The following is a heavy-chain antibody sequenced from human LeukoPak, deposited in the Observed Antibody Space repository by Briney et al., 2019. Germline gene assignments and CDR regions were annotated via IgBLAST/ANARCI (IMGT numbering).Heavy chain of an antibody. CDR1: GYTFTSYG. Sequence: GASVKVSCKASGYTFTSYGISWVRQAPGQGLEWMGWISAYNGNTNYAQKLQGRVTMTTDTSTSTAYMELRSLRSDDTAVYYCARDPKPFRGVMEWLSNYYYYYMDVWGKGTTVTVSS. D-gene: IGHD3-3*01. CDR3: ARDPKPFRGVMEWLSNYYYYYMDV. CDR2: ISAYNGNT. V-gene: IGHV1-18*01. J-gene: IGHJ6*03.